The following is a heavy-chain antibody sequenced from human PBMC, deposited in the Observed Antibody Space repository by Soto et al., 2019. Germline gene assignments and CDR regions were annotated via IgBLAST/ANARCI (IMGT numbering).Heavy chain of an antibody. J-gene: IGHJ4*02. D-gene: IGHD2-2*01. CDR3: ASALGYCSSTSCYPLADDY. V-gene: IGHV3-11*01. CDR1: GFTFSDYY. Sequence: GGSLRLSCAASGFTFSDYYMSWIRQAPGKGLEWVSYISSSGSTIYYADSVKGRFTISRDNAKNSLYLQMNSLRAEDTAVYYCASALGYCSSTSCYPLADDYWGQGTLVTVSS. CDR2: ISSSGSTI.